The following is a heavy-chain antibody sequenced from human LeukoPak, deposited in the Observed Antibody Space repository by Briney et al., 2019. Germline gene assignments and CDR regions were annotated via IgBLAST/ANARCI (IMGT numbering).Heavy chain of an antibody. Sequence: ASETLSLTCTVSGGSISSYYWSWIRQPPGKGLEWIGYIYYSGSTNYNPSLKSRVTISVDTSKNQFSLKLSSVTAADTAVYYCARLRDGYNYEAFDIWGQGTMVTVSS. CDR3: ARLRDGYNYEAFDI. V-gene: IGHV4-59*08. J-gene: IGHJ3*02. CDR1: GGSISSYY. CDR2: IYYSGST. D-gene: IGHD5-12*01.